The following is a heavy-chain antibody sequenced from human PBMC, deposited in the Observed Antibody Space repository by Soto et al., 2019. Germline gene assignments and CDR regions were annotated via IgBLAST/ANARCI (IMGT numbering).Heavy chain of an antibody. CDR1: FASFSSNSYH. Sequence: PSETLSLTCSVSFASFSSNSYHWGWIRQPPGKGLEWIGSISYTGATYYSPSLKSRVTISADTSKKQFSLKLDSATAADTAVYYCARLVVVAPVANVWGQGTLVTVSS. J-gene: IGHJ4*02. V-gene: IGHV4-39*01. D-gene: IGHD2-15*01. CDR3: ARLVVVAPVANV. CDR2: ISYTGAT.